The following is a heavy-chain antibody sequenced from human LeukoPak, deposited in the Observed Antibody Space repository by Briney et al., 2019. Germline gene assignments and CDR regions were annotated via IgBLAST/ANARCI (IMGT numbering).Heavy chain of an antibody. Sequence: SETLSLTCTVSGGAISSDNYYWGWIRQPPGKGLEWIGSINYSGTTYYNPSLKSRVSISVDTSRTQFSLGLSSATAADTAVYYCARLSDYWGQGTLVTVSS. V-gene: IGHV4-39*01. D-gene: IGHD2-2*01. CDR2: INYSGTT. J-gene: IGHJ4*02. CDR3: ARLSDY. CDR1: GGAISSDNYY.